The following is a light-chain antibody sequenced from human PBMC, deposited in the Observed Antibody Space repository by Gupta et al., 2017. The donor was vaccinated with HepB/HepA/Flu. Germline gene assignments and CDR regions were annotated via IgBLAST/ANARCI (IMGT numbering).Light chain of an antibody. V-gene: IGLV1-47*01. J-gene: IGLJ3*02. Sequence: QSVLTQPPSASGTPGQRVTISCSGSSSNIGSNYVYWFQHLPGTAPKLLIFRNNQRPSGVPDRFSGSNSGTSASLAISGLRSEDEADYYCAAWFQSLRAWVFGGGTKLTVL. CDR3: AAWFQSLRAWV. CDR1: SSNIGSNY. CDR2: RNN.